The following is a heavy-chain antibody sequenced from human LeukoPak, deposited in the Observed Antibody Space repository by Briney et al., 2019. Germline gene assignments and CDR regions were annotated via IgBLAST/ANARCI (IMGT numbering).Heavy chain of an antibody. D-gene: IGHD5-18*01. J-gene: IGHJ6*02. CDR3: ARVNVEAAMGIWHYYGMDV. V-gene: IGHV7-4-1*02. Sequence: ASVKVSCKASGYTFITYAMNWVRQAPGQGLEWVGWINTNTGNPTYAQGFTGRFVFSLDTSVSTTYLQISSLQAEDTAVYYCARVNVEAAMGIWHYYGMDVWGQGTTVVVSS. CDR2: INTNTGNP. CDR1: GYTFITYA.